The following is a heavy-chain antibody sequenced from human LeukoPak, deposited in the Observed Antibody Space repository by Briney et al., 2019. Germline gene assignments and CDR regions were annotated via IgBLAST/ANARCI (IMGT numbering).Heavy chain of an antibody. J-gene: IGHJ4*02. CDR2: IYTSGST. CDR1: GGSISSYY. Sequence: SETLSLTCTVSGGSISSYYWSWIRQPPGKGLEWIGYIYTSGSTNYNPSPKSRVTISVDTSKNQFSLKLSSVTAADTAVYYCAGRQYNWNLNFDYWGQGTLVTVSS. CDR3: AGRQYNWNLNFDY. D-gene: IGHD1-20*01. V-gene: IGHV4-4*09.